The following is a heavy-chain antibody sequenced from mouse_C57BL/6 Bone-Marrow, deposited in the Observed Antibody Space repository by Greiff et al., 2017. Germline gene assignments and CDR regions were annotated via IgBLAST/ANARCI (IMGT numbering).Heavy chain of an antibody. J-gene: IGHJ3*01. D-gene: IGHD2-1*01. CDR3: ARHWGNSWFAY. V-gene: IGHV5-12*01. Sequence: EVKLVESGGGLVQPGGSLKLSCAASGFTFSDYYMYWVRQTPEKRLEWVAYISNGGGSTYYPDTVKGRFTISRDNAKNTLYLQMSRLKSEDTAMYYCARHWGNSWFAYWGQGTLVTVSA. CDR2: ISNGGGST. CDR1: GFTFSDYY.